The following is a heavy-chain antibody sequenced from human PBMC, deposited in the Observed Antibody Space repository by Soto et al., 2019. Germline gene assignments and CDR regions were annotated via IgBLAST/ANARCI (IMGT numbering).Heavy chain of an antibody. CDR1: GGSISSGGYY. CDR2: IYYSGNT. J-gene: IGHJ4*02. D-gene: IGHD4-17*01. V-gene: IGHV4-61*08. Sequence: PSETLSLTCTVSGGSISSGGYYWSWIRQPPGKGLEWIGYIYYSGNTNYNPSLKSRVTISVDTSKNQFSLKLSSVTAADTAVYYWERRYGRNFDYWGQGTLVTVSS. CDR3: ERRYGRNFDY.